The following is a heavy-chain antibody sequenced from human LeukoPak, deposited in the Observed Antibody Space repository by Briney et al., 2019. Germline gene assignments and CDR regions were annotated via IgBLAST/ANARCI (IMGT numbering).Heavy chain of an antibody. Sequence: GRSLRLSCEASGFTFSTYAMHWVRQAPGKGLEWVAVLAHDGGDKYFADSVKGRFTVSRDNSKNTLYLQMSSLRAEDTAVYYCARGTRAVAGIDYWGQGTLVTVSS. CDR3: ARGTRAVAGIDY. D-gene: IGHD6-19*01. CDR2: LAHDGGDK. CDR1: GFTFSTYA. J-gene: IGHJ4*02. V-gene: IGHV3-30*04.